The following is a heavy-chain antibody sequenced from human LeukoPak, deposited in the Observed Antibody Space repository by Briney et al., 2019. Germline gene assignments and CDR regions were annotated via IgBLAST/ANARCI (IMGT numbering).Heavy chain of an antibody. Sequence: GGSLRLSCAASGFTFDDYGMTWVRQAPGRGLEWVSGINWNGANTGYADSVKGRFTISRDNAKNSLYLQMNSLRPEDTAFYHCARDRDDGTYYDAFDIWGQGTMVSVSS. CDR2: INWNGANT. J-gene: IGHJ3*02. CDR3: ARDRDDGTYYDAFDI. CDR1: GFTFDDYG. D-gene: IGHD1-26*01. V-gene: IGHV3-20*01.